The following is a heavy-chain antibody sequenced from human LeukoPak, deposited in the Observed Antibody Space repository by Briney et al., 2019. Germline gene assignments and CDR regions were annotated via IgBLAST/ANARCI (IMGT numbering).Heavy chain of an antibody. D-gene: IGHD5-12*01. Sequence: SETLSLTCTVSGGSISPFYWNWIRQPPGKGLEWIGYIYYTGGTSYSPSLNSRATISVDTSKNQISLKLNPVTAADTAVYYCAKGKKVVANYGSFDIWGQGTMVPVSS. J-gene: IGHJ3*02. V-gene: IGHV4-59*12. CDR2: IYYTGGT. CDR1: GGSISPFY. CDR3: AKGKKVVANYGSFDI.